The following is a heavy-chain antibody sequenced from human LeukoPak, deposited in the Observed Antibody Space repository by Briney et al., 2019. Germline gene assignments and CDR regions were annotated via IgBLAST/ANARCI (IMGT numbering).Heavy chain of an antibody. D-gene: IGHD3-9*01. J-gene: IGHJ2*01. CDR2: IYYSGST. Sequence: PSETLSLTCTVSGGSISSSSYYWGWIRQPPGKGLEWIGYIYYSGSTNYNPSLKSRVTISVDTSKNQFSLKLSSVTAADTAVYYCARMEYYDILTGYYKDHWYFDLWGRGTLVTVSS. CDR3: ARMEYYDILTGYYKDHWYFDL. CDR1: GGSISSSSYY. V-gene: IGHV4-61*05.